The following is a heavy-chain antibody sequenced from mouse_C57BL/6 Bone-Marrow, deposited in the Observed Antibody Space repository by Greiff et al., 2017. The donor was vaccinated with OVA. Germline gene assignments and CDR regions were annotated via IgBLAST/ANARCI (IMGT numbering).Heavy chain of an antibody. CDR1: GYTFTSYW. V-gene: IGHV1-55*01. J-gene: IGHJ3*01. CDR3: TTHPYYGNPAWFAY. Sequence: QVQLQQPGAELVKPGASVKMSCKASGYTFTSYWITWVKQRPGQGLEWIGDIYPGSGSTNYNEKFKSKATLTVDTSSNTAYLQLSSLTSEDTAVYYCTTHPYYGNPAWFAYWGQGTLVTVSA. CDR2: IYPGSGST. D-gene: IGHD2-10*01.